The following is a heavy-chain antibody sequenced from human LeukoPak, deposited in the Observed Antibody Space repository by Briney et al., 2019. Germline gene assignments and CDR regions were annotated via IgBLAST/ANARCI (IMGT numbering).Heavy chain of an antibody. CDR1: DDSISTNSYY. D-gene: IGHD2-21*01. CDR2: LHFSGTP. J-gene: IGHJ4*02. Sequence: AETLTLTCTVSDDSISTNSYYWSWIRQPPGQGLECIGTLHFSGTPYYSPSLNSRISISVDTSKKQFSLKLRSVTATDTAVYYCTRGGDPYKVGNFWGQGTLVTVSS. CDR3: TRGGDPYKVGNF. V-gene: IGHV4-39*01.